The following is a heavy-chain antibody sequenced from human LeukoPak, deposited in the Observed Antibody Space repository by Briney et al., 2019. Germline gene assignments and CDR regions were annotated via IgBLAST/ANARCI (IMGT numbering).Heavy chain of an antibody. D-gene: IGHD1-26*01. Sequence: SETLSLTCTVSGGSISSGSYYWSWIRQPAGKGLEWIGRIYTSGSTNYNPSLKSRVTISVDTSKNQFSLKLSSVTAADTAVYYCARESEVRYPPYYFDYWGQGTLVTVSS. V-gene: IGHV4-61*02. CDR1: GGSISSGSYY. CDR2: IYTSGST. CDR3: ARESEVRYPPYYFDY. J-gene: IGHJ4*02.